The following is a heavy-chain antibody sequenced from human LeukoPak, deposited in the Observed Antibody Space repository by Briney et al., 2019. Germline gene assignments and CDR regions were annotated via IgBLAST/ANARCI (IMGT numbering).Heavy chain of an antibody. CDR1: GFIFSNYG. J-gene: IGHJ4*02. CDR3: ARDEYYNRTGYPGY. Sequence: PGRSLRLSCVASGFIFSNYGMHWVRQAPGKGLEWVAVIWYDGSNKYYADSVKGRFTISRDNSKNTVYLQMNSLRVEDTAIYYCARDEYYNRTGYPGYWGQGTLVTVSS. CDR2: IWYDGSNK. D-gene: IGHD3-22*01. V-gene: IGHV3-33*01.